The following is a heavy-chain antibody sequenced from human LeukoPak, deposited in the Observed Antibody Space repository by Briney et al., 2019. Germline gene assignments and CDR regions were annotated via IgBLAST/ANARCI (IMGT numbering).Heavy chain of an antibody. D-gene: IGHD3-3*01. CDR3: APHDYPAPGEEWT. J-gene: IGHJ3*01. CDR2: ISSSSSYT. V-gene: IGHV3-11*06. Sequence: GGSLRLSCAASGFTFSDYYMSWIRQAPGKGLEWVSYISSSSSYTNYADSVKGRFTISRDNAKNSLYLQMNSLRAEDTAVDHSAPHDYPAPGEEWTWGEGTMGTVSS. CDR1: GFTFSDYY.